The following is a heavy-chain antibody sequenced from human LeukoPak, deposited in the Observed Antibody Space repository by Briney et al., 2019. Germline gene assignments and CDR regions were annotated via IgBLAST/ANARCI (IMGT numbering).Heavy chain of an antibody. V-gene: IGHV4-4*07. CDR1: GASISSYY. J-gene: IGHJ6*03. Sequence: SETLSLTCTVSGASISSYYWSWIRQPAGKGLEWIGRVHISETTNYNPSLRSRVTMSVDTSKNQFSLNLSSVTAADTAVYYCARAGPQYDFWSGYYPNYYYYYMDVWGKGTTVTVSS. D-gene: IGHD3-3*01. CDR3: ARAGPQYDFWSGYYPNYYYYYMDV. CDR2: VHISETT.